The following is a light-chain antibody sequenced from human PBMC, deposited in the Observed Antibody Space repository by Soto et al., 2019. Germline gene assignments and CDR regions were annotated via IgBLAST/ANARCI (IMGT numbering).Light chain of an antibody. Sequence: DIRMTQSPSSLSASVGDRVTITCRASQGISTYLNWYHQKPGEAPKLLIFAASTLQSGVPSRFSGSGSGTDFTLTISSLQAEDFATYYCQQLSTYPSTFGGGTMVDI. CDR2: AAS. V-gene: IGKV1-9*01. CDR1: QGISTY. CDR3: QQLSTYPST. J-gene: IGKJ4*01.